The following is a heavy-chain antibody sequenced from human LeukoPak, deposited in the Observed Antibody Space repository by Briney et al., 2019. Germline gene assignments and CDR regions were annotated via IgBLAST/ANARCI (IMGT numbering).Heavy chain of an antibody. CDR2: LNPSGGRT. D-gene: IGHD3-22*01. CDR3: ARASSGYYSHFDY. J-gene: IGHJ4*02. V-gene: IGHV1-46*01. Sequence: GASVKVSCKTSGYTFTSYYMHWVRQAPGQGLEWMGILNPSGGRTSYTQKFQGRVTVTRDTSTSAVYMELSSLRSEDTAVYYCARASSGYYSHFDYWGQGTLVTVSS. CDR1: GYTFTSYY.